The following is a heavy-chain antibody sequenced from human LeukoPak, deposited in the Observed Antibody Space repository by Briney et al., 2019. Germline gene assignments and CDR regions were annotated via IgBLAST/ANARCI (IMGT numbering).Heavy chain of an antibody. CDR2: VYSSGST. CDR3: ARDKYYYDSSGYYYFDY. J-gene: IGHJ4*02. CDR1: GGSISSYY. Sequence: SETLSLTCNVSGGSISSYYWSWIRQFAGKGLEWIGRVYSSGSTNYNPSLKSRVTMSVDTSKNQFSLKLSSVAAADTAVYYCARDKYYYDSSGYYYFDYWGQGTLVTVSS. V-gene: IGHV4-4*07. D-gene: IGHD3-22*01.